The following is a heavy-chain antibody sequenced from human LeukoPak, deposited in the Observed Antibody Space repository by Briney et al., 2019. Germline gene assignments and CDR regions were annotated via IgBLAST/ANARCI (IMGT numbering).Heavy chain of an antibody. D-gene: IGHD4-23*01. CDR1: GFTFNTYH. J-gene: IGHJ4*02. CDR2: MWSDGNTK. Sequence: GGSLRLSCAASGFTFNTYHMYWARQGPGKGLQWVAVMWSDGNTKYYADSVKGRFSISGDSSDNTLYLQMNSLTAEDTAVYYCARSRDYGGGYFDYWGQGTLVTVSS. CDR3: ARSRDYGGGYFDY. V-gene: IGHV3-33*01.